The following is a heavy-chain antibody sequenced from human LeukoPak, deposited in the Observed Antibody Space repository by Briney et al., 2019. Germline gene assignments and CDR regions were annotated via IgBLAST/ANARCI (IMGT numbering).Heavy chain of an antibody. CDR2: INHSGST. D-gene: IGHD3-3*01. CDR3: ARSRITIFGVVKDYFDY. Sequence: KSSETLSLTCAVYGGSFSGYYWSWIRQPPGKGLEWIGEINHSGSTNYNPSLKSRVTISVDTSKNQFSLKLSSVTAADTAVYYCARSRITIFGVVKDYFDYWGQGTLVTVSS. J-gene: IGHJ4*02. V-gene: IGHV4-34*01. CDR1: GGSFSGYY.